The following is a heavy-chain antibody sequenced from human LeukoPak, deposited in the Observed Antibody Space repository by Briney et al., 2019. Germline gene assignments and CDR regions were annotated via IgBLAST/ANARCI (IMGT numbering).Heavy chain of an antibody. Sequence: GGSLRLSCAASGFTFSSYSMNWVRQAPGKGLEWVSYISSSSSTIYYADSVKGRFTISGDNAKNSLYLQMNSLRDEDTAVYYCARATSRSYYYYYYMDVWGKGTTVTVSS. CDR1: GFTFSSYS. D-gene: IGHD3-10*01. J-gene: IGHJ6*03. CDR3: ARATSRSYYYYYYMDV. CDR2: ISSSSSTI. V-gene: IGHV3-48*02.